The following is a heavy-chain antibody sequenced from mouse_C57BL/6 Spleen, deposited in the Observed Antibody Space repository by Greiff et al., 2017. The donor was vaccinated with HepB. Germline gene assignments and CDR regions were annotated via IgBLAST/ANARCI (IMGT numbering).Heavy chain of an antibody. CDR1: GYTFTSYW. J-gene: IGHJ3*01. CDR3: AIGDYVWFAY. CDR2: IHPSDSDT. Sequence: QVQLQLPGADLVKPGASVKVSCKASGYTFTSYWMHWVKQRPGQGLEWIGRIHPSDSDTNYNQKFKGKARLTVDISSSSADMQLSSLTSEDSAVYYCAIGDYVWFAYWGQGTLVTVSA. V-gene: IGHV1-74*01. D-gene: IGHD1-1*01.